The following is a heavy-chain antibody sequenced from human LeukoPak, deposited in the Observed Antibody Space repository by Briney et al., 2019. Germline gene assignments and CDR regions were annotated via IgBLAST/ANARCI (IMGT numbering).Heavy chain of an antibody. CDR1: GFTFDDYT. V-gene: IGHV3-43*01. CDR2: ISWDGGST. Sequence: GGSLRLSCAASGFTFDDYTMHWVRQAPGKGLEWVSLISWDGGSTYYADSVKGRFTISRDNSKNTLYLQMNSLRAEDTAVYYCAKPAKTDYADYWGQGTLVTVSS. CDR3: AKPAKTDYADY. D-gene: IGHD1-14*01. J-gene: IGHJ4*02.